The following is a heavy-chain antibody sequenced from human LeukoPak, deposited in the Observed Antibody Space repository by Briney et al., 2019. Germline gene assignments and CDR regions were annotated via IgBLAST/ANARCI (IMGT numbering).Heavy chain of an antibody. D-gene: IGHD6-19*01. V-gene: IGHV4-34*01. J-gene: IGHJ5*02. CDR2: INHSGST. CDR3: ARGQGSGWYKTNWFDP. CDR1: GGSFSGYY. Sequence: PSETLSLTCAVYGGSFSGYYCSWIRQPPGKGLEWIGEINHSGSTNYNPSLKSRVTISVDTSKNQFSLKLSSVTAADTAVYYCARGQGSGWYKTNWFDPWGQGNLVTVSS.